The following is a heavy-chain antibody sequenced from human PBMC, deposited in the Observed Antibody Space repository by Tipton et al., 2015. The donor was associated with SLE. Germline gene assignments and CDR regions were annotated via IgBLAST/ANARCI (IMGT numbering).Heavy chain of an antibody. D-gene: IGHD6-13*01. CDR2: INHSGST. J-gene: IGHJ6*03. CDR3: AGGRGSSWKTYYYYYMDV. Sequence: TLSLTCAVYGGSFSGYYWNWIRQPPGEGLEWIGEINHSGSTNYNPSLKSRVTISVDTSKNQFSLKVTSMTAADTAVYYCAGGRGSSWKTYYYYYMDVWGKGTTVTVAS. V-gene: IGHV4-34*01. CDR1: GGSFSGYY.